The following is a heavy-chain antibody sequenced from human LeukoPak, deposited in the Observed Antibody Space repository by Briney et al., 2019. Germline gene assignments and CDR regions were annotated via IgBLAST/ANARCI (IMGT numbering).Heavy chain of an antibody. D-gene: IGHD3-16*01. J-gene: IGHJ6*03. CDR1: GFTFSSYA. V-gene: IGHV3-66*01. Sequence: GGSLRLSCAASGFTFSSYAMSWVRQAPGKGLEWVSVVYADGLTYYADSVKGRFTISRDNAKNSLYLQMNSLRAEDTAVYYCARVGLGFDYYYYMDVWGKGTTVTISS. CDR3: ARVGLGFDYYYYMDV. CDR2: VYADGLT.